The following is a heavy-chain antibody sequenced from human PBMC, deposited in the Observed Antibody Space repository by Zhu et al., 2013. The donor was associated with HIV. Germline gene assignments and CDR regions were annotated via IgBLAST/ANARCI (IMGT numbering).Heavy chain of an antibody. CDR1: GGTFSSYA. V-gene: IGHV1-69*01. CDR3: ASTQRNIVVVPGDHYYYYGMDV. J-gene: IGHJ6*02. Sequence: QVQLVQSGAEVKKPGSSVKVSCKASGGTFSSYAISWVRQAPGQGLEWMGGIIPIFGTANYAQKFQGRVTITADESTSTAYMELSSLRSDDTAVYYCASTQRNIVVVPGDHYYYYGMDVWGQGTTVTVSS. CDR2: IIPIFGTA. D-gene: IGHD2-2*01.